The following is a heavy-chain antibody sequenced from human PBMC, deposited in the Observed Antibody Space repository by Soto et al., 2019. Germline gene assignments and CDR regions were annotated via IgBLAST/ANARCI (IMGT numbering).Heavy chain of an antibody. CDR3: ARTFDYYGMDV. J-gene: IGHJ6*02. CDR2: IYHAGSV. Sequence: PSETLSLTCAVSGYSIASGYYWACIRQSPGKGLEWIGSIYHAGSVYYNPSLNSRVAVSLDTSKNHFSLKLTSVTAADTAVYYCARTFDYYGMDVWGQGTTVTVS. CDR1: GYSIASGYY. V-gene: IGHV4-38-2*01.